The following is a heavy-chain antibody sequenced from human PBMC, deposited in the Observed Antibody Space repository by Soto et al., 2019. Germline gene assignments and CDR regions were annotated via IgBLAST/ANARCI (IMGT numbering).Heavy chain of an antibody. CDR1: GGSISNFY. CDR2: VYYSGST. CDR3: ARGYCINGVCYTLSAFDI. J-gene: IGHJ3*02. D-gene: IGHD2-8*01. V-gene: IGHV4-59*01. Sequence: SEPLSVTYIVSGGSISNFYWSWIRQPPGKGLEWIGYVYYSGSTNYNPSLKSRVTISVDTSKNQFSLKLSSVTAADTAVYYCARGYCINGVCYTLSAFDIWGQGTMVTVSS.